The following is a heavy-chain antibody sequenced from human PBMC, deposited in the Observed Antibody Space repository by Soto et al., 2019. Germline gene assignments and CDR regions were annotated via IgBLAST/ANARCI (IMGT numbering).Heavy chain of an antibody. CDR3: ATRRVNYDILTGPRDYYGMDV. V-gene: IGHV3-23*01. J-gene: IGHJ6*02. D-gene: IGHD3-9*01. Sequence: VQLLESGGGLVQPGGSLRLSCAASGFTFSSYAMSWVRQAPGKGLEWVSAISGSGGSTYYADSVKGRFTISRDNSKNTLYLQMNSLRAEDTAVYYCATRRVNYDILTGPRDYYGMDVWGQGTTVTVSS. CDR1: GFTFSSYA. CDR2: ISGSGGST.